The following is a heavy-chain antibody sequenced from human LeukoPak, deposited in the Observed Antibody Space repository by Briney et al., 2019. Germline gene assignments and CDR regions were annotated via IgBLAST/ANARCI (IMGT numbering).Heavy chain of an antibody. D-gene: IGHD3-3*01. CDR2: ISSSGSTI. CDR1: GLTFSSYE. CDR3: ARFWSGYSTLDY. Sequence: GGSLRLSCAASGLTFSSYEMNWVRQAPGKGLEWVSYISSSGSTIYYADSVKGRFTISRDNAKKSLYLQMNSLRAEDTAVYYCARFWSGYSTLDYWGQGTLVTVSS. J-gene: IGHJ4*02. V-gene: IGHV3-48*03.